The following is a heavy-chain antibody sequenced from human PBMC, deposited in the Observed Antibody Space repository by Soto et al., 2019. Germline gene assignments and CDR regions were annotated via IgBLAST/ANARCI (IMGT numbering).Heavy chain of an antibody. CDR1: GFTFSNAW. J-gene: IGHJ4*02. CDR2: IKSKTDGGTT. Sequence: EVQLVESGGGLVKPGGSLRLSCAASGFTFSNAWMSWVRQAPGKGLEWVGRIKSKTDGGTTDYAAPVKGRFTISRDDSKKTLYLQMNSLKTEDTAVYYCPTNFYGSGPFDYWGQGTLVTVSS. CDR3: PTNFYGSGPFDY. V-gene: IGHV3-15*01. D-gene: IGHD3-10*01.